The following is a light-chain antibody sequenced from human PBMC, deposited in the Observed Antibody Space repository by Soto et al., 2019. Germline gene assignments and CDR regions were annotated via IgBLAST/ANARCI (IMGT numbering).Light chain of an antibody. CDR2: DVS. CDR1: SSDVGGYNY. J-gene: IGLJ1*01. V-gene: IGLV2-14*01. Sequence: QSALTQPASVSGSPGQSITISCTGTSSDVGGYNYVSWYQQHPGKAPKLMIYDVSNRPSGVSNRFSGSKSGNTASLTISRLQAEDEADYYCSSYTGSSPPYVFGTGTKLTVL. CDR3: SSYTGSSPPYV.